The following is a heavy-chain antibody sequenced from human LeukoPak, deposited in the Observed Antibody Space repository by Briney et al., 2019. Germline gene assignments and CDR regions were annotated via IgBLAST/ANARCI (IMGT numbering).Heavy chain of an antibody. CDR2: ISHDGSNK. V-gene: IGHV3-30*03. D-gene: IGHD3-22*01. Sequence: PGRSLRLSCAASGFSFSNFGMHWVRQAPGKGLEWVAVISHDGSNKYFADSVKGRFTISRDNSKNTLYLQMNSLRAEDTAVYYCATQDGYDNSGHYGYWGQGTLVTVSS. CDR1: GFSFSNFG. CDR3: ATQDGYDNSGHYGY. J-gene: IGHJ4*02.